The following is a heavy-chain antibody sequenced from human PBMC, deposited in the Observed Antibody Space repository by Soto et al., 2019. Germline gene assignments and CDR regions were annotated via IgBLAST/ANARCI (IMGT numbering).Heavy chain of an antibody. CDR3: AKGPTSRTTRYFDP. Sequence: PGGSLRLSCGASGFTFGGYAMSWVRQAPGKGLEWVSVVGGAGDRTYYADSVRGRFTISRDNSKNTLYLQMDSLRPEDTAAYYCAKGPTSRTTRYFDPWGQGTLVTVSS. D-gene: IGHD4-17*01. CDR1: GFTFGGYA. V-gene: IGHV3-23*01. CDR2: VGGAGDRT. J-gene: IGHJ5*02.